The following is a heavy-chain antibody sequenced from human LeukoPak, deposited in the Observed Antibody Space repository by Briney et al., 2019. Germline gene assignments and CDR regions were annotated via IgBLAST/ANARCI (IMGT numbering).Heavy chain of an antibody. J-gene: IGHJ5*02. Sequence: SETLSLTCTVSGGSISSGDYYWSWIRQPPGKGQEWIEYIYYCGSTYYNPSLKSRVTISLDTSKNQFSLKLSSVTAADTAVYYCARVPAAIGGFDPWGQGTLVTVSS. CDR3: ARVPAAIGGFDP. V-gene: IGHV4-30-4*08. CDR2: IYYCGST. D-gene: IGHD2-2*01. CDR1: GGSISSGDYY.